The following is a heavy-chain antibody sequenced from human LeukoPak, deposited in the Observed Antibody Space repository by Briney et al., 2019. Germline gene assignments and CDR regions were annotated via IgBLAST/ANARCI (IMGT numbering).Heavy chain of an antibody. J-gene: IGHJ4*02. Sequence: SETLSLTCTVSGGSINNYYWSWMRQPAGKGLEWIGRIYSSGSTNYNPSLKSRVTMSVDTPKNQSSLKLSSVTAADTAIYYCARSPRDSNWLDYWGQGTLVTVSS. CDR1: GGSINNYY. CDR2: IYSSGST. CDR3: ARSPRDSNWLDY. V-gene: IGHV4-4*07. D-gene: IGHD4-11*01.